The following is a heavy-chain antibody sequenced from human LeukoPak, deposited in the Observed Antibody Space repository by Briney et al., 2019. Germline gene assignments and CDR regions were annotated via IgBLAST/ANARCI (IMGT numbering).Heavy chain of an antibody. V-gene: IGHV3-74*01. J-gene: IGHJ4*02. Sequence: GRSLRLSCAASGFTFSSYGMHWVRQAPGKGLVWVSRINSDGSSTSYADSVKGRFTISRDNAKNTLYLQMNSLRAEDTAVYYCARELLWFGESSGSDYWGQGTLVTVSS. CDR1: GFTFSSYG. D-gene: IGHD3-10*01. CDR3: ARELLWFGESSGSDY. CDR2: INSDGSST.